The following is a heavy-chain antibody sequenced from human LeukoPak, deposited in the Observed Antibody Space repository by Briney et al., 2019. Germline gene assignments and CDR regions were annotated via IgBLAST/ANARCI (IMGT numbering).Heavy chain of an antibody. D-gene: IGHD6-13*01. Sequence: PGGSLRLSCAASGFTFSSHWMTWVRQAPGKGLEWVVNINQDGSERYYVDSVKGRFTISRDNAKNSLHLQMNSLRAEDTAVYYCARDSEYSSSFAFDIWGQGTMVTVSS. J-gene: IGHJ3*02. CDR3: ARDSEYSSSFAFDI. CDR1: GFTFSSHW. V-gene: IGHV3-7*01. CDR2: INQDGSER.